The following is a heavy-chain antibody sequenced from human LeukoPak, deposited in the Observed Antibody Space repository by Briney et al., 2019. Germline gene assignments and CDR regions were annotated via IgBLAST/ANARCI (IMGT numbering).Heavy chain of an antibody. D-gene: IGHD3-10*01. CDR3: ARFDTMIWEVGA. Sequence: ASVKVSCKASGYTFTGYYMYWVRQAPGQGLEWMGWINPNSGGTNYAQKFQGRVTMTRDTSISTAYMEMSRLTSDDTAVYYCARFDTMIWEVGAWGQGTLVTVSS. CDR1: GYTFTGYY. J-gene: IGHJ5*02. V-gene: IGHV1-2*02. CDR2: INPNSGGT.